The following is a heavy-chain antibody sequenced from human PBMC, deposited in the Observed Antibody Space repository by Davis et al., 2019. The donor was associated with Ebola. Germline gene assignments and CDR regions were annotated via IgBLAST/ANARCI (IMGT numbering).Heavy chain of an antibody. Sequence: GESLKISCKDSENTFTTYWIGWVRQMPGKGLEWMGIIYTGDSDTRYSPSFRGQVTISADKSMKTAFLQWSSLKASDSGMYYCASLRRTITGMDDGFDIWGQGTMVTVSS. CDR2: IYTGDSDT. CDR3: ASLRRTITGMDDGFDI. CDR1: ENTFTTYW. J-gene: IGHJ3*02. D-gene: IGHD2-8*02. V-gene: IGHV5-51*01.